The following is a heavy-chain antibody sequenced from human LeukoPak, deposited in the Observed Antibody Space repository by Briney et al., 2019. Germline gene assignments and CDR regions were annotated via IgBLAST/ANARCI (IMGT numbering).Heavy chain of an antibody. V-gene: IGHV1-69*06. CDR3: AREEPIASMGVHAFDI. Sequence: SVKVSCKASGGTFSSYAISWVRQAPGQGLEWMGGIIPIFGTANYAQKFQGRVTITADKSTSTAYMELSSLRSEDTAVYYCAREEPIASMGVHAFDIWGQGTMVTVSS. CDR1: GGTFSSYA. J-gene: IGHJ3*02. D-gene: IGHD6-13*01. CDR2: IIPIFGTA.